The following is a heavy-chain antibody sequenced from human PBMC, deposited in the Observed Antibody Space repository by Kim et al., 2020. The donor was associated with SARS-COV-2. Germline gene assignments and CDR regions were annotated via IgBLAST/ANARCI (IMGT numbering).Heavy chain of an antibody. CDR3: AREAGYFDY. CDR2: TRNKANSYTT. V-gene: IGHV3-72*01. Sequence: GGSLRLSCAASGFTFSDHYMDWVRQAPGKGLEWVGRTRNKANSYTTEYAASVKGRFTISRDDSKNSLYLQMNSLKTEDTAVYYCAREAGYFDYWGQGTLVTVSS. J-gene: IGHJ4*02. D-gene: IGHD6-19*01. CDR1: GFTFSDHY.